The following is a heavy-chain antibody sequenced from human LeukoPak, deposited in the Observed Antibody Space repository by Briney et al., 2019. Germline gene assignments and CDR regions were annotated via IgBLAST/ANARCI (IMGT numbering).Heavy chain of an antibody. CDR2: FDPKDGDT. CDR1: GYTFTSYD. Sequence: ASVKVSCKASGYTFTSYDINWVRQATGQGLEWMGDFDPKDGDTIYAQRFQGRVTMTEDTSTHTAYMELSSLRSEDTAVYFCARDRYSGAQTLYYFDYWGQGTLVTVSS. D-gene: IGHD1-26*01. CDR3: ARDRYSGAQTLYYFDY. J-gene: IGHJ4*02. V-gene: IGHV1-8*02.